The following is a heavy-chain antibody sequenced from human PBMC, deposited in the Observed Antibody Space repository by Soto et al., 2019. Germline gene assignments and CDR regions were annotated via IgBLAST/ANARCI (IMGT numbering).Heavy chain of an antibody. CDR1: GITFSSYG. CDR3: GKGGVKWAVSEPVDY. CDR2: ISYEGSNT. D-gene: IGHD1-26*01. J-gene: IGHJ4*02. Sequence: QVQLVESGGGVVQPGRSLRLSCAASGITFSSYGMHWVRQAPGKGLEWVAVISYEGSNTYYADSVKGRFTISRDNSKNSLYLQMNSRRAGDTAVYYCGKGGVKWAVSEPVDYWGQGPLVTVSS. V-gene: IGHV3-30*18.